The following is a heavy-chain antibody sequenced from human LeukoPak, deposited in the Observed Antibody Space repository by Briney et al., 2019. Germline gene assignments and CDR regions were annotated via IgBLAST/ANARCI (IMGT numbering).Heavy chain of an antibody. V-gene: IGHV1-69*13. J-gene: IGHJ4*02. Sequence: VASVKVSCKASGGTFSSYAISWVRQAPGQGLEWMGGIIPIFGTANYAQKFQGRVTITADESTSTAYMELSSLRSEDTAVYYCARWRDGYNFGGSYYFDYWGQGTLVTVSS. CDR1: GGTFSSYA. CDR3: ARWRDGYNFGGSYYFDY. D-gene: IGHD5-24*01. CDR2: IIPIFGTA.